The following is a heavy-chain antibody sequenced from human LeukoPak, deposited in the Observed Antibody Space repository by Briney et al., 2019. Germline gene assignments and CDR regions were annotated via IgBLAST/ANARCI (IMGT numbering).Heavy chain of an antibody. J-gene: IGHJ4*02. CDR2: IYHSGST. D-gene: IGHD3-22*01. V-gene: IGHV4-34*01. CDR3: ARDHDSSGYIVGGDY. Sequence: SETLSLTCAVYGGSFSGYYWSWIRQPPGKGLEWIGEIYHSGSTNYNPSLKSRVTISVDKSKNQFSLKLSSVTAADTAVYYCARDHDSSGYIVGGDYWGQGTLVTVSS. CDR1: GGSFSGYY.